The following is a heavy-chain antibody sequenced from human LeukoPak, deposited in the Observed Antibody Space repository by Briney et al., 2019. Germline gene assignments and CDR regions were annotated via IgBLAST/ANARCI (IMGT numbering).Heavy chain of an antibody. CDR1: GFAFSSYT. J-gene: IGHJ4*02. V-gene: IGHV3-23*01. CDR2: ISGSGVSI. CDR3: AKGTPDYGDYNDSDYFDY. Sequence: PGVSLRLSCAASGFAFSSYTMHWVRQAPGKGLEWVSVISGSGVSIHYADSVKGRFTISRDNSKNTLYLQMNSLRAEDTAVYFCAKGTPDYGDYNDSDYFDYWGQGTLVTVSS. D-gene: IGHD4-17*01.